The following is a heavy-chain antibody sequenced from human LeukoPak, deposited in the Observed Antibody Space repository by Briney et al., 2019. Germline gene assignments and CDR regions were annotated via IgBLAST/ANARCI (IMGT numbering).Heavy chain of an antibody. CDR1: GFTFSNSW. D-gene: IGHD4-17*01. CDR3: ARSPYGVSFDY. Sequence: GGSLRLSCAASGFTFSNSWMHWVRQAPGKGLVWVSRINSDGSVTIYADSVKGRFTISRENAKNTLYLQMNSLRAEDTAVYYCARSPYGVSFDYWGQGTLVTVSS. J-gene: IGHJ4*02. CDR2: INSDGSVT. V-gene: IGHV3-74*01.